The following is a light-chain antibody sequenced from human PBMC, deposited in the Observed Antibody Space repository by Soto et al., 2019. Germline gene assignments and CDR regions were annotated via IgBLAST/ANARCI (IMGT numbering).Light chain of an antibody. Sequence: QSVLTQPASVSGSTAQSITISCTGSSSDVGGSGLVSWYQFHPGKAPKLLIFEGFKRPSGVSNRFSGSKSCSTASLTISGLQTEDEADYYCCSYAGRSTWDVVFGGGTKLTVL. V-gene: IGLV2-23*01. CDR1: SSDVGGSGL. CDR2: EGF. J-gene: IGLJ2*01. CDR3: CSYAGRSTWDVV.